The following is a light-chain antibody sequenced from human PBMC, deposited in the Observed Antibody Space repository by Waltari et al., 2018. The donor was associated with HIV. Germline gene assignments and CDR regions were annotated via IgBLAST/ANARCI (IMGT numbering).Light chain of an antibody. CDR3: CSYTSSDTWV. V-gene: IGLV2-14*03. CDR1: GKDVGAYDS. J-gene: IGLJ3*02. Sequence: QSALTQPASVSGSPGQSLTVPCSGSGKDVGAYDSVSWFQQHPDKAPQLLIFDVAKRPSGISDRFSGSKSGNTASLTISGLQPEDEADYFCCSYTSSDTWVFGGGTKVTVL. CDR2: DVA.